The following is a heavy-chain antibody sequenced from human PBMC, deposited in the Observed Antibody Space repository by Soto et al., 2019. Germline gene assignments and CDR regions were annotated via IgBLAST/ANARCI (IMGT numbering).Heavy chain of an antibody. V-gene: IGHV1-18*01. CDR3: AREGYCGGDCYTFDY. J-gene: IGHJ4*02. Sequence: GASVKVSCKASGYTFTSYGISWVRQAPGQGLEWMGWISAYNGNTNYAQKLQGRVTMTTDTSTSTAYMELRSLRSDDTAVYYCAREGYCGGDCYTFDYWGQGTLVTVYS. CDR1: GYTFTSYG. D-gene: IGHD2-21*02. CDR2: ISAYNGNT.